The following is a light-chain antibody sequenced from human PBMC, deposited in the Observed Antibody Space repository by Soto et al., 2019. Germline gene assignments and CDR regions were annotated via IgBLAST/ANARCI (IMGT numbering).Light chain of an antibody. J-gene: IGKJ1*01. Sequence: MNQSPSTLSASLGDIATLSCRASQSLRSSLAWYQQKPGQAPRLLIYDASTRATGIPARFSGSGSGTDFTLTISGLQSEDFAVYYCQQDNKWTPTFGQGTKVDIK. V-gene: IGKV3-15*01. CDR2: DAS. CDR3: QQDNKWTPT. CDR1: QSLRSS.